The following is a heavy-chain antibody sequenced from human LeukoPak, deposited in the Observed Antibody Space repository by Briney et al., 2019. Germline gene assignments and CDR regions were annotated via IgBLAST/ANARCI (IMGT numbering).Heavy chain of an antibody. CDR1: GYSFTSYW. CDR2: IYPGDSDT. Sequence: GESLKISCKGSGYSFTSYWIGWVRQMPGEGLVWMGTIYPGDSDTRYSPSLQGQVTISADKSITTAYLQWSSLKAPDTAIYYCARLSSPRGSFDYWGQGTLVTVSS. V-gene: IGHV5-51*01. CDR3: ARLSSPRGSFDY. D-gene: IGHD6-13*01. J-gene: IGHJ4*02.